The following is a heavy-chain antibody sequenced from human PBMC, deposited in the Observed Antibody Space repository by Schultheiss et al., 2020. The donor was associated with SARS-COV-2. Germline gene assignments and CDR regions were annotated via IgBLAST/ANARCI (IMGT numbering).Heavy chain of an antibody. V-gene: IGHV4-59*01. CDR1: GDSISTYY. CDR3: ARGGTYYDFWSEEDYYYMDF. CDR2: IYYSCST. J-gene: IGHJ6*03. D-gene: IGHD3-3*01. Sequence: SETLSLTCTVSGDSISTYYWSWIRQPPGKGQEWIGYIYYSCSTNYNPSLKSRVTISVDTSKIQFSLKLSSVTAADTAVYYCARGGTYYDFWSEEDYYYMDFWGKGTTVTVSS.